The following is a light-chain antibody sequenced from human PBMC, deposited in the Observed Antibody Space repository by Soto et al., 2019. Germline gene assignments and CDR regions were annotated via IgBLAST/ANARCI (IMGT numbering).Light chain of an antibody. CDR2: LGS. Sequence: DIVMTQSPLSLPVTPGEPASISCRSSQSLLHSNGYNYLDWYLQKPGQSPQLLIYLGSNRASGVPERLSGSGSGTDFTLKISRVEAEDVGVYYCMQALQTPGTFGQGTRLEIK. V-gene: IGKV2-28*01. CDR3: MQALQTPGT. CDR1: QSLLHSNGYNY. J-gene: IGKJ5*01.